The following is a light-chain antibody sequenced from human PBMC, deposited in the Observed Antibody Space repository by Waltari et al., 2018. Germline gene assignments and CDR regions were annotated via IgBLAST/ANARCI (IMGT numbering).Light chain of an antibody. J-gene: IGLJ2*01. CDR3: QSYDHNNVL. CDR1: GANIANHY. Sequence: NFMLTQPHSVSESLGKTVTISCTGTGANIANHYVQCYQQRPGSAPTTVIYEDNRRPSGVPDRFSGSIDSSSSSASLTISGLKTEDEADYYCQSYDHNNVLFGGGTKLTVL. V-gene: IGLV6-57*02. CDR2: EDN.